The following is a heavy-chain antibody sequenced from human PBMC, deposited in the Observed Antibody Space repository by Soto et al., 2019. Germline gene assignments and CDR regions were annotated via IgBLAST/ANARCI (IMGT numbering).Heavy chain of an antibody. Sequence: ASVKVSCKASGYTFTSYYMHWVRQAPGQGLEWMGIINPSGGSTSYAQKFQGRVTMTRDTSTSTVYMELSSLRSEDTAVYYCARFRVSPKSGPNSGSFRDAFDIWGQGTMVTVSS. J-gene: IGHJ3*02. CDR2: INPSGGST. CDR1: GYTFTSYY. D-gene: IGHD1-26*01. V-gene: IGHV1-46*03. CDR3: ARFRVSPKSGPNSGSFRDAFDI.